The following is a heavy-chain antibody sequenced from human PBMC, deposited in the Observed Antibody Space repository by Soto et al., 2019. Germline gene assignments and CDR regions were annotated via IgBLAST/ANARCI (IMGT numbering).Heavy chain of an antibody. CDR3: ARDSTQADYGDYGLFLDY. Sequence: QVQLVESGGGVVQPGRSLRLSCAASGFTFSSYGMHWVRQAPGKGLVWVAVIWYDGSNKYYADSVKGRFTISRDNSKNTLYLQLNSLRAEDTAVYYCARDSTQADYGDYGLFLDYWGQGTLVTVSA. J-gene: IGHJ4*02. D-gene: IGHD4-17*01. CDR2: IWYDGSNK. CDR1: GFTFSSYG. V-gene: IGHV3-33*01.